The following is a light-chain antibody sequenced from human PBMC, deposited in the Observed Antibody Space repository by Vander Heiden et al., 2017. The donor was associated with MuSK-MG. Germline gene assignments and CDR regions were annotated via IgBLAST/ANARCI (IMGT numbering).Light chain of an antibody. CDR2: DTS. CDR1: QSLSTS. Sequence: EIVLTQSPATLSFSPGEKATLSCRASQSLSTSLARYQQKADQSTRLLIYDTSSRATDITGRFSGSGSGTDFTLTIGSVEPEDFAVDYVQLQDSFGGGTKVDIK. CDR3: QLQDS. V-gene: IGKV3-11*01. J-gene: IGKJ4*01.